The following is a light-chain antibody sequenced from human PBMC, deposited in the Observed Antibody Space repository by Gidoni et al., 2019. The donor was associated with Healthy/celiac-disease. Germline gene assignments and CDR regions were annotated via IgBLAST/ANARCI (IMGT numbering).Light chain of an antibody. Sequence: QSVLTQPPSVSSAPGQKVTIYCSGSSSNIGNNYVSWYQQLPGTAPKLLIYDNNKRPSGIPDRFSGSKSGTSATLGITGLQTGDEADYYCGTWDSSLSVWVFGGGTKLTVL. V-gene: IGLV1-51*01. CDR2: DNN. CDR1: SSNIGNNY. CDR3: GTWDSSLSVWV. J-gene: IGLJ3*02.